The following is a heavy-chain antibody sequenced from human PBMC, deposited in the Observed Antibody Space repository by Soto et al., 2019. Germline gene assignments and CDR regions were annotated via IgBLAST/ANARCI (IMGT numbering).Heavy chain of an antibody. D-gene: IGHD5-18*01. CDR2: INHSGST. CDR3: ARMTTWIQLWFLD. V-gene: IGHV4-34*01. Sequence: ETLSLTCAVYGGSFSGYYWSWIRQPPGKGLEWIGEINHSGSTNYNPSLKSRVTISVDTSKNQFSLKLSSVTAADTAVYYCARMTTWIQLWFLDWGQGTLVTVSS. CDR1: GGSFSGYY. J-gene: IGHJ4*02.